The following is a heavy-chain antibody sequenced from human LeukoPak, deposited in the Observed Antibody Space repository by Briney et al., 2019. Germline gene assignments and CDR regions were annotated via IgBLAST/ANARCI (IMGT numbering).Heavy chain of an antibody. D-gene: IGHD5-24*01. CDR1: GFTFSSYA. Sequence: PGESLRLSCAVSGFTFSSYAMHWGRQAPAKGLGWVAVISFDGSNKTYADSVKGRFTISRDNPKNTLYLQMNSLRPEDTAVYYCATGRDGSNLYYWGQGTLVTVSS. J-gene: IGHJ4*02. CDR2: ISFDGSNK. CDR3: ATGRDGSNLYY. V-gene: IGHV3-30-3*01.